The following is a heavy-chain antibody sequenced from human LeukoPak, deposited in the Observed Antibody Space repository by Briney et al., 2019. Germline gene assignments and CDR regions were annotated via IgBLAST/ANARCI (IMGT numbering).Heavy chain of an antibody. CDR1: GFTFHHYA. CDR2: ISWNSTSI. D-gene: IGHD5-12*01. CDR3: AKDKAPLYSGYDWVRDL. J-gene: IGHJ5*02. Sequence: GGSLRLSCAASGFTFHHYAIHWVRQAPGKGLEWVSRISWNSTSIDYADSVKGRFTISRDNAKNSVYLQMNSLRAENTAFYYCAKDKAPLYSGYDWVRDLGGEGTLVT. V-gene: IGHV3-9*01.